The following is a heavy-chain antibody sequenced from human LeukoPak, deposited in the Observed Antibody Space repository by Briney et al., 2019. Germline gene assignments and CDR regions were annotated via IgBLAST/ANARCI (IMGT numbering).Heavy chain of an antibody. CDR1: GFTFSDYW. J-gene: IGHJ4*02. CDR2: VSFDGSTT. V-gene: IGHV3-74*01. Sequence: PGGSLRLSCAASGFTFSDYWMHWVRQAPGKGLVWVSRVSFDGSTTTYADSVKGRFTISRDNAKNTLYLQMNSLRAEDTAVYYCAKEDGNYGSGRYYYFDYWGQGTLVTVSS. CDR3: AKEDGNYGSGRYYYFDY. D-gene: IGHD3-10*01.